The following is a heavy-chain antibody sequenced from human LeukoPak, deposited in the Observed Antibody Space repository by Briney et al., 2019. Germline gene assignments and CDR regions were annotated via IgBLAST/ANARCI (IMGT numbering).Heavy chain of an antibody. V-gene: IGHV4-59*01. CDR1: GGSISSYY. CDR3: ARDRNTINWFYY. CDR2: IYYSGST. Sequence: SETLSLTCTVSGGSISSYYWSWIRQPPGKGLEWIGYIYYSGSTNYNPSLKSRVTISVDTSKNQFSLKLSSVTAADTAVYYCARDRNTINWFYYWGQGTLVTVSS. D-gene: IGHD1-14*01. J-gene: IGHJ5*01.